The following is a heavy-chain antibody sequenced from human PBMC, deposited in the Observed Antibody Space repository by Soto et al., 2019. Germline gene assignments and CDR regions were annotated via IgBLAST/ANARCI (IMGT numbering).Heavy chain of an antibody. CDR2: ISYDGSNK. V-gene: IGHV3-30*18. CDR1: GFTFSSYG. D-gene: IGHD3-10*01. J-gene: IGHJ5*02. Sequence: PGGSLRLSCAASGFTFSSYGMHWVRQAPGKGLEWVAVISYDGSNKYYADSVKGRFTISRDNSKNTLYLQMNSLRAEDTAVYYCAKYYYGSGSYYPYNWFDPWGQGTLVTVSS. CDR3: AKYYYGSGSYYPYNWFDP.